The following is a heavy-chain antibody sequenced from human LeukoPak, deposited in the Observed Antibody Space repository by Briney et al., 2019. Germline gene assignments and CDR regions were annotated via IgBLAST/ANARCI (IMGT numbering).Heavy chain of an antibody. J-gene: IGHJ5*02. D-gene: IGHD4-23*01. CDR2: INPSGGST. V-gene: IGHV1-46*01. CDR3: ARDNSIGGRGWWFDP. Sequence: ASVKVSCKASGYIFTNYYMHWVRQAPGQGLEWMGLINPSGGSTNYAEKFQGRVIMTRDMSTTTDYMELSSLRYEDTAVYYCARDNSIGGRGWWFDPWGQGTLVTVSS. CDR1: GYIFTNYY.